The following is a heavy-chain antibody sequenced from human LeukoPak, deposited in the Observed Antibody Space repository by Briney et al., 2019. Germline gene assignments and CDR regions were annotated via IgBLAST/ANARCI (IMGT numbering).Heavy chain of an antibody. CDR2: IRYDGSNK. CDR1: GFTFSSYG. D-gene: IGHD5-18*01. CDR3: ANVIRGYSYGYAIDY. V-gene: IGHV3-30*02. Sequence: GGSLRLSCAASGFTFSSYGMHWVRQAPGKGLEWVAFIRYDGSNKYYADSVKGRFTISRDNSKNTLYLQMNSLRAEDTAVYYCANVIRGYSYGYAIDYRGQGTLVTVSS. J-gene: IGHJ4*02.